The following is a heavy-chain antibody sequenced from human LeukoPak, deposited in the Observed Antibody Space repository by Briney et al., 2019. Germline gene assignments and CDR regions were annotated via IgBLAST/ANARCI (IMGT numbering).Heavy chain of an antibody. D-gene: IGHD3-22*01. V-gene: IGHV4-34*01. CDR2: INHSGST. CDR1: GGSFSGYY. Sequence: SETLSLTYAVYGGSFSGYYWSWIRQPPGKGLEWIGEINHSGSTNYNPSLKSRVTISVDTSKNQFSLKLSSVTAADTAVYYCATSAYDSSGYYRRPDAFDIWGQGTMVTVSS. CDR3: ATSAYDSSGYYRRPDAFDI. J-gene: IGHJ3*02.